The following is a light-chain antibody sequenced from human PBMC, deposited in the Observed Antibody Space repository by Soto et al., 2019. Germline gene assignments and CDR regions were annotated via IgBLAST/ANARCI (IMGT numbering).Light chain of an antibody. Sequence: QSVLTQPRSVSGSPGQSVALSCTGTSRDVDAYDFVSWYQHHPGKAPKLIISEVSKRPSGVSHRFSGSKSGNTASLTISGLQAEDEADYFCCSFAGSFYVFGTGTKVTVL. J-gene: IGLJ1*01. CDR3: CSFAGSFYV. CDR1: SRDVDAYDF. CDR2: EVS. V-gene: IGLV2-11*01.